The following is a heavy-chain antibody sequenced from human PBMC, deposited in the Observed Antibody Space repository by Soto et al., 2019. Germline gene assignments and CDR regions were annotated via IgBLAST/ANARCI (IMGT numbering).Heavy chain of an antibody. D-gene: IGHD3-22*01. CDR1: GFTFSSYS. CDR2: ISSSSSTI. V-gene: IGHV3-48*01. Sequence: EVQLVESGGGLVQPGGSLRLSCAASGFTFSSYSMNWVRQAPGKGLEWVSYISSSSSTIYYADSVKGRFTISRDNAKNSLYLQMNSLRAEDTAVYYCAREGDSSGWHNWFDPWGQGTLVTVSS. CDR3: AREGDSSGWHNWFDP. J-gene: IGHJ5*02.